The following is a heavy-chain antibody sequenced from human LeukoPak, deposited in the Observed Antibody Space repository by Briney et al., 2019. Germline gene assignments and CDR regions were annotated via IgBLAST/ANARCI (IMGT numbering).Heavy chain of an antibody. V-gene: IGHV3-7*01. D-gene: IGHD1-26*01. Sequence: GGSLRLSCVASGFTFSSHSMSWVRQAPGKGLEWVANIKQDGSEKYYVDSVKGRFTISRDNAKNSLYLQMNGLRAEDTAVYYCARDLSGWELQEYWGQGTLVTVSS. CDR3: ARDLSGWELQEY. CDR2: IKQDGSEK. J-gene: IGHJ4*02. CDR1: GFTFSSHS.